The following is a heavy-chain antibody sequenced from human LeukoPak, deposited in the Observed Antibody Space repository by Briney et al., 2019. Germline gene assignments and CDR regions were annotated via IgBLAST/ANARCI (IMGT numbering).Heavy chain of an antibody. Sequence: SVKVSCKASGGTFSNYAISWVRQAPGQGLEWMGRIFPVMEIANYAAKFQGRLTITADKSTTTAYMELSSLRSEDTAVYYCARGVTGATGVWFDPWGQGTLVTVSS. D-gene: IGHD1-1*01. J-gene: IGHJ5*02. CDR3: ARGVTGATGVWFDP. CDR2: IFPVMEIA. V-gene: IGHV1-69*04. CDR1: GGTFSNYA.